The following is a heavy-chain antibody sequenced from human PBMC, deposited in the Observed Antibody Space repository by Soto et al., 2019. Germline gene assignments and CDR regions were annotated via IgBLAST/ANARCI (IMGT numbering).Heavy chain of an antibody. J-gene: IGHJ3*02. D-gene: IGHD3-3*01. CDR2: IYYSGST. CDR3: ARMYYDFWSGYYTGAFDI. CDR1: GGSISSYY. Sequence: SETLSLTCTVSGGSISSYYWSWIRQPPGKGLEWIGYIYYSGSTNYNPSLKSRVTISVDTSKNQFSLKLSSVTAADTAVYYCARMYYDFWSGYYTGAFDIWGQGTMVTVSS. V-gene: IGHV4-59*01.